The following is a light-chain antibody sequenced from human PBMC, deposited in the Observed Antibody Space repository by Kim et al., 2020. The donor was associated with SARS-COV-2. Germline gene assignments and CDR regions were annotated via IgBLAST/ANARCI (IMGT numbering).Light chain of an antibody. V-gene: IGKV1-5*03. CDR3: QQYHIYWT. CDR1: QSIETW. J-gene: IGKJ1*01. CDR2: KAS. Sequence: DIQMTQSPSTLSASVGDRVTITCRASQSIETWLAWYQLKPGKAPKFLISKASNLESGVPSRFSGSGSGTEFTLTISSPQPDDFATYYCQQYHIYWTFGQGTKVDIK.